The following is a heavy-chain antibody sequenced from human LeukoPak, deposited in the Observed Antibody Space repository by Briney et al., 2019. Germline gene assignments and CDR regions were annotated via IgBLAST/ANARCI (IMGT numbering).Heavy chain of an antibody. CDR1: GGSFSGYY. Sequence: SETLSLTCAVYGGSFSGYYWSWIRQPPGKGLEWIGEINHSGSTNYNPSLKSRVTISVDTSKNQFSLKLSSVTAADTAVYYCERTSWGIDYWGQGTLVTVSS. D-gene: IGHD7-27*01. J-gene: IGHJ4*02. V-gene: IGHV4-34*01. CDR2: INHSGST. CDR3: ERTSWGIDY.